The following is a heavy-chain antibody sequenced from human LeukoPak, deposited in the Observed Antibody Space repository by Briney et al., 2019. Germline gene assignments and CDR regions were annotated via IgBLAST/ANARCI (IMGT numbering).Heavy chain of an antibody. CDR2: INYSGNT. CDR3: ASFSWGSGSYNQEAIWSWFDP. Sequence: SETLSLTCTVSGGSISSYYWSWLRQPPGKGLEWIGYINYSGNTNYNPSLKSRATISVATSKNQFSLKLSSVTAADTAVYYCASFSWGSGSYNQEAIWSWFDPWGQGTLVTVSS. J-gene: IGHJ5*02. CDR1: GGSISSYY. V-gene: IGHV4-59*08. D-gene: IGHD3-10*01.